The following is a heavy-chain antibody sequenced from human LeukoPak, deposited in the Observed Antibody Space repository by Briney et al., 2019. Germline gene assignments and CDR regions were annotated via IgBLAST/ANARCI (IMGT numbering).Heavy chain of an antibody. Sequence: SETLSLTCTVSGGSISSGSYYWSWIRQPAGKGLEWIGRIYTSGSTNYNPSLKSRVTISVDTSKKQFSLKLSSVTAADTAVYYCARDSAVADPIGFDPWGQGTLATVSS. CDR3: ARDSAVADPIGFDP. CDR1: GGSISSGSYY. J-gene: IGHJ5*02. V-gene: IGHV4-61*02. D-gene: IGHD5-18*01. CDR2: IYTSGST.